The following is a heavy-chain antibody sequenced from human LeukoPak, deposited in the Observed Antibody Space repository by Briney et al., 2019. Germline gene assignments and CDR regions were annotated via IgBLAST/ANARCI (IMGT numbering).Heavy chain of an antibody. V-gene: IGHV5-51*01. J-gene: IGHJ3*01. CDR1: GFNFNNYW. Sequence: GEALKISCEASGFNFNNYWVSWVRQMPGKGLEWMGIIYPGDYDTRYSPSFQGHVTISVDKSISTAYLQWRSLRASDTAMYFCAGHSFDTVDAFDVWGQGTIVTVSA. CDR2: IYPGDYDT. CDR3: AGHSFDTVDAFDV. D-gene: IGHD2-2*02.